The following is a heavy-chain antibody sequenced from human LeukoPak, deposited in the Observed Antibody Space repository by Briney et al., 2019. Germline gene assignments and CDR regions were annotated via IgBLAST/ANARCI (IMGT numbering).Heavy chain of an antibody. Sequence: GGSLRLSCAASGFTFSSYGMHWVRQAPGKGLEWEAVISYDGSNKYYADSVKGRFTISRDNSKNTLYLQMNSLRAEDTAVYYCAKGGSSWYDDAFDIWGQGTMVTVSS. J-gene: IGHJ3*02. CDR3: AKGGSSWYDDAFDI. V-gene: IGHV3-30*18. D-gene: IGHD6-13*01. CDR1: GFTFSSYG. CDR2: ISYDGSNK.